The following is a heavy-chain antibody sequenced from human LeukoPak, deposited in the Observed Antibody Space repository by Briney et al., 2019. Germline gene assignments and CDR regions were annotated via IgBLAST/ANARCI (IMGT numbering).Heavy chain of an antibody. CDR3: ASNTFGDYDY. CDR2: ISSSSSTI. V-gene: IGHV3-48*02. D-gene: IGHD4-17*01. CDR1: GFTFSDDY. Sequence: PGGSLRLSCAASGFTFSDDYMNWVRQAPGKGLEWVSYISSSSSTIYYADSVKGRFTISRDNAKNSLYLQMNSLRDEDTAVYYCASNTFGDYDYWGQGTLVTVSS. J-gene: IGHJ4*02.